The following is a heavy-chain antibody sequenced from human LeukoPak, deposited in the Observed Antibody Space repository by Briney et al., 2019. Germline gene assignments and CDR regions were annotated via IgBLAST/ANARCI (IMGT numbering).Heavy chain of an antibody. J-gene: IGHJ5*02. CDR1: GFTFSSYA. CDR2: ISYDGSNK. V-gene: IGHV3-30-3*01. D-gene: IGHD6-13*01. CDR3: ARDGLGSSWYGPKNWFDP. Sequence: GKSLRLSCAASGFTFSSYAMHWVRQAPGKGLEWVAVISYDGSNKYYADSVKGRFTISRDNSKNTLYLQMNSLRAGDTAVYYCARDGLGSSWYGPKNWFDPWGQGTLVTVSS.